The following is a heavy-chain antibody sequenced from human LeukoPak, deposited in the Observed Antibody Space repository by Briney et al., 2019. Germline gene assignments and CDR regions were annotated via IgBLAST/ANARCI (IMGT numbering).Heavy chain of an antibody. CDR3: ARIRVDTSGWYEDY. CDR1: GFSLSTSGMR. CDR2: IDWDDDK. J-gene: IGHJ4*02. V-gene: IGHV2-70*04. D-gene: IGHD6-19*01. Sequence: SGPTLVNPTQTLTLTRTFSGFSLSTSGMRVSWIRQPPGNALEWLARIDWDDDKYYSTSLKTRLSNSKDTSKNQVVLTMTNMDPVDTATYYCARIRVDTSGWYEDYWGQGTLVTVSS.